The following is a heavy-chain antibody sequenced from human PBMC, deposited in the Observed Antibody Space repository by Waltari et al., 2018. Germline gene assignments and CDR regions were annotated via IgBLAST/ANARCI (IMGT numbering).Heavy chain of an antibody. CDR2: INPNSGGT. Sequence: QVQLVQSGAEVKKPGASVKVYCKASGYTFTGYYMHWVRQAPGQGLEWMGRINPNSGGTNYAQKFQGRVTMTRDTSISTAYMELSRLRSDDTAVYYCARGWIALRDYYYGMDVWGQGTTVTVSS. CDR3: ARGWIALRDYYYGMDV. J-gene: IGHJ6*02. D-gene: IGHD2-21*01. CDR1: GYTFTGYY. V-gene: IGHV1-2*06.